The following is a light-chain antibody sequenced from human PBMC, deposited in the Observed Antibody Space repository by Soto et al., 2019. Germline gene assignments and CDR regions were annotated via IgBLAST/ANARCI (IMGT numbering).Light chain of an antibody. CDR3: QQYGSSPET. CDR2: DVS. Sequence: EIVLTQSPGTLSWSPGERATLSCRASQSVSSAYLAWYQQKPGQAPRLLIYDVSSRATGIPDRFSGSGSGTDFTLTVSRLEPEDFAVYYCQQYGSSPETFGQGTKVDIK. CDR1: QSVSSAY. J-gene: IGKJ1*01. V-gene: IGKV3-20*01.